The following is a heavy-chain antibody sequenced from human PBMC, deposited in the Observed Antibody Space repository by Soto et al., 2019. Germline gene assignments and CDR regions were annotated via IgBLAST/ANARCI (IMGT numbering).Heavy chain of an antibody. CDR1: GGSISSSSYY. V-gene: IGHV4-39*01. CDR2: IYYSGST. D-gene: IGHD3-3*01. Sequence: ETLSLTCTVSGGSISSSSYYWGWIRQPPGKGLEWIGSIYYSGSTYYNPSLKSRVTISVDTSKNQFSLKLSSVTAADTAVYYCARQYYDFWSEYYYYGMDVWAQGTTVTVSS. CDR3: ARQYYDFWSEYYYYGMDV. J-gene: IGHJ6*02.